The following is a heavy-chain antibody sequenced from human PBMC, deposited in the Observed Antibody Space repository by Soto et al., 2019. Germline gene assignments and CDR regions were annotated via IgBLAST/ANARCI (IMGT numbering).Heavy chain of an antibody. CDR3: ARGAVVTFDY. CDR2: IYYSGST. J-gene: IGHJ4*02. V-gene: IGHV4-59*01. CDR1: GGSISSYY. D-gene: IGHD2-15*01. Sequence: SETLSLTCTVSGGSISSYYWSWIRQPPGKGLEWIGYIYYSGSTNYNPSLKSRVTISVDTSKNQFSLKLSSVTAADTAVYYCARGAVVTFDYGGQGTLVTTSS.